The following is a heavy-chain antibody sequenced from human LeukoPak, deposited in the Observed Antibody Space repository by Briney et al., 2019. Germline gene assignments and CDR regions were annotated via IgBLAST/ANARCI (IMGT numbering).Heavy chain of an antibody. V-gene: IGHV3-23*01. D-gene: IGHD3-22*01. CDR2: ISGSGGST. CDR1: GFTFSSYA. CDR3: AKGHYYDSSGYLDY. Sequence: GGSLRLSCAASGFTFSSYAMSWVRQAPGKGLEWVSAISGSGGSTYHADSVKGRFTISRDNSKNTLYLQMNSLRAEDTAVYYCAKGHYYDSSGYLDYWGQRTLVTVSS. J-gene: IGHJ4*02.